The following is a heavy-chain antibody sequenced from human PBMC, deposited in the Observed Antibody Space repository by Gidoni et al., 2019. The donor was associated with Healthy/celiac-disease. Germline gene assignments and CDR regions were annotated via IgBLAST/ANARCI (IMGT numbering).Heavy chain of an antibody. CDR1: GGSFSGYY. CDR3: ARGRGYYYGAGSYYYP. V-gene: IGHV4-34*01. J-gene: IGHJ5*02. D-gene: IGHD3-10*01. Sequence: QVQLQQRGAGLFKPSDTLSLTCAVYGGSFSGYYWSWIRPPPGKGLEWIGEINHSGRTNYNPSRKSRVTIEVDTSKIQFSLKLSSVTDADTDVYECARGRGYYYGAGSYYYPWGQGTLVTVSS. CDR2: INHSGRT.